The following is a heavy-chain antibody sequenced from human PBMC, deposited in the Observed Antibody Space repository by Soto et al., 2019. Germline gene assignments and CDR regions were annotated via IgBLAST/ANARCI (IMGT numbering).Heavy chain of an antibody. V-gene: IGHV4-61*01. CDR3: GRGGDAHKMGRH. CDR1: DDSLSSTSYY. J-gene: IGHJ1*01. CDR2: VHFSGSI. Sequence: QVQLQESGPGLVKPSETLSLICSVSDDSLSSTSYYWSWIRQRPGKGLEWIGFVHFSGSIHYTASLKSRATISVDTSRKQISLKMTSLTAADTAVYFCGRGGDAHKMGRHWGQGTLVTVSS. D-gene: IGHD2-2*01.